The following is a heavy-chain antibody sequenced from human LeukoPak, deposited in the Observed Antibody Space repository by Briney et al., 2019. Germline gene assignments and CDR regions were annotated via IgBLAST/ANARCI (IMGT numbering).Heavy chain of an antibody. Sequence: SETLSLTCAVYGGSFSGYYWSWIRQPPGKGLEWIGEINHSGSTNYNPSLKSRVTISVDTSKNQFSLKLSSVTAADTAVYYCARPPRYSSGWTSDSPTGDWGQGTLVTVSS. D-gene: IGHD6-19*01. V-gene: IGHV4-34*01. CDR1: GGSFSGYY. CDR2: INHSGST. CDR3: ARPPRYSSGWTSDSPTGD. J-gene: IGHJ4*02.